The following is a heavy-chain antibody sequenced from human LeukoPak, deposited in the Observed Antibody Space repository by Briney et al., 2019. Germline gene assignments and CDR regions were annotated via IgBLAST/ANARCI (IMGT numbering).Heavy chain of an antibody. J-gene: IGHJ3*02. CDR2: ISYDGSNK. CDR1: GFTFSSYA. D-gene: IGHD3-22*01. CDR3: VSEPSPIVHYDSSGTDAFDI. V-gene: IGHV3-30-3*01. Sequence: PGGSLRLSCAASGFTFSSYAMHWVRQAPGKGLEWVAIISYDGSNKYYAGSVKGRFTISRDNSKNTLYLQMNSLRAEDTAVYYCVSEPSPIVHYDSSGTDAFDIWGQGTMVTVSS.